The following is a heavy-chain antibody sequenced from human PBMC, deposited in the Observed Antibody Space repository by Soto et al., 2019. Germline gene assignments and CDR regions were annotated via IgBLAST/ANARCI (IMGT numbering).Heavy chain of an antibody. Sequence: EVQLVESGGGLVQPGGSLRLSCAASGFTFSNYWMYWVRQAPGKGLVWVSRTNSDGSTSSYADSVKGRFTISRDNAKTSLYLQMNSLRAEDTAVYYCARGDCVGGSCYSLAGSFYYYMDVWGKGPTVTVFS. D-gene: IGHD2-15*01. CDR3: ARGDCVGGSCYSLAGSFYYYMDV. CDR1: GFTFSNYW. CDR2: TNSDGSTS. V-gene: IGHV3-74*01. J-gene: IGHJ6*03.